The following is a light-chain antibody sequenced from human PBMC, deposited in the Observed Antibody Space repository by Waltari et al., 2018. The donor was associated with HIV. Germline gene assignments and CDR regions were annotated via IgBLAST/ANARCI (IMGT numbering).Light chain of an antibody. Sequence: DIQMTQSPSSLSAYLGDRVTITCRASQSINTYLSWYQQRPGKTPKLLIYAASILQSGVPSRFSGGGSGTDFTLTISSLQPEDFATYYCQQSYSTPYTFGQGTKLEIK. V-gene: IGKV1-39*01. CDR2: AAS. CDR3: QQSYSTPYT. CDR1: QSINTY. J-gene: IGKJ2*01.